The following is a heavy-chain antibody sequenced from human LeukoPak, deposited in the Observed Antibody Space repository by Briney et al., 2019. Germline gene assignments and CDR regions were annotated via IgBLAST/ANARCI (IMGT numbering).Heavy chain of an antibody. J-gene: IGHJ4*02. CDR2: ISSSTSST. D-gene: IGHD5-12*01. CDR1: GFTFSDYT. V-gene: IGHV3-48*04. Sequence: GGSLRLSCAASGFTFSDYTRNWVRQAPGEGLEWVSYISSSTSSTYYADSVKGRFTISRDNAENSLYLQMDSLRAEDTAVYYCAREIYSGYHYWGQGTLVTVSS. CDR3: AREIYSGYHY.